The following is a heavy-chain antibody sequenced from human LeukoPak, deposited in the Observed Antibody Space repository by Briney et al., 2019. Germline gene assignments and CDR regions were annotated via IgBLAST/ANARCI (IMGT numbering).Heavy chain of an antibody. CDR1: GFTFSSYS. CDR3: ARDHHSSSWYVGTTDFDY. CDR2: ISSSSSYI. D-gene: IGHD6-13*01. V-gene: IGHV3-21*01. Sequence: GGSLRLSCAASGFTFSSYSMNWVRQAPGKGLEWVSSISSSSSYIYYADSVKGRFTISRDNAKNSLYLQMNSLRAEDTAVYYCARDHHSSSWYVGTTDFDYWGQGTLVTVSS. J-gene: IGHJ4*02.